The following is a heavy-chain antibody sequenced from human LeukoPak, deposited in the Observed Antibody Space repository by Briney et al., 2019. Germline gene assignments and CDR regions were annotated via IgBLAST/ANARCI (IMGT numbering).Heavy chain of an antibody. V-gene: IGHV5-51*01. CDR2: IYPADSDT. J-gene: IGHJ4*02. Sequence: GGSLKISCKGSGYSYTSYWIGWVRQMPGKGLEWMGIIYPADSDTRYSPSFQGQVTISADKSISTANLQWSSLKASDTAVYYCARSRYCTTTSCRHFDYWGQGTLVTVSS. D-gene: IGHD2-2*01. CDR3: ARSRYCTTTSCRHFDY. CDR1: GYSYTSYW.